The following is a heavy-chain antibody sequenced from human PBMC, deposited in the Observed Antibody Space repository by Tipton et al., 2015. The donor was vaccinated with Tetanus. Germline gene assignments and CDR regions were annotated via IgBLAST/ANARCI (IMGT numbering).Heavy chain of an antibody. Sequence: SLRLSCAASGFTLSRYTMNWVRQAPGKGLEWVSSISSSSRYIYYADSVKGRFTISRDNAKNSLYLQMSSLRAEDTALYYCAKAPRPLPLAGTPPDDYYYMDVWGKGTMVTVSS. CDR1: GFTLSRYT. V-gene: IGHV3-21*04. CDR3: AKAPRPLPLAGTPPDDYYYMDV. D-gene: IGHD6-19*01. CDR2: ISSSSRYI. J-gene: IGHJ6*03.